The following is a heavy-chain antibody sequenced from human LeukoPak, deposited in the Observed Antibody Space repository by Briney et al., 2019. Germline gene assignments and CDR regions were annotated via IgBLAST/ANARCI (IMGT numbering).Heavy chain of an antibody. D-gene: IGHD6-6*01. J-gene: IGHJ3*02. Sequence: GSLRLSCAASGFTVTSNYMSWVRQPPGKGLEWIGEINHSGSTNYNPSLKSRVTISVETSKNQFSLKLSSVTAADTAVYYCAGEYSSSSGRRAFDIWGQGTMVTVSS. CDR1: GFTVTSNY. V-gene: IGHV4-34*08. CDR2: INHSGST. CDR3: AGEYSSSSGRRAFDI.